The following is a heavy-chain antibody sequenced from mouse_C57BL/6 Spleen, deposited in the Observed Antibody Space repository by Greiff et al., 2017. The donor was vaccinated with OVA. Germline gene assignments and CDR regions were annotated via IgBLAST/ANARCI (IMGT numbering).Heavy chain of an antibody. D-gene: IGHD2-1*01. J-gene: IGHJ4*01. CDR2: IYPGSGNT. CDR1: GYTFTDYY. V-gene: IGHV1-76*01. CDR3: ARSGGNYEMDYAMDY. Sequence: QVQLQQSGAELVRPGASVKLSCKASGYTFTDYYINWVKQRPGQGLEWIARIYPGSGNTYYNEKFKGKATLTAEKSSSTAYMQLSSLTSEDSAVYFCARSGGNYEMDYAMDYWGQGTSVTVSS.